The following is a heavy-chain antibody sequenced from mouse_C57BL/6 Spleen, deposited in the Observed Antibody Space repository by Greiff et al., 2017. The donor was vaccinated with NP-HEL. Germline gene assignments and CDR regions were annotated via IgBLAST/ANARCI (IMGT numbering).Heavy chain of an antibody. V-gene: IGHV5-9-1*02. CDR3: TREGTGTRAMDY. CDR2: ISSGGDYI. Sequence: EVKLMESGEGLVKPGGSLKLSCAASGFTFSSYAMSWVRQTPEKRLEWVAYISSGGDYIYYADTVKGRFTISRDNARNTLYLQMSSLKSEDTAMYYCTREGTGTRAMDYWGQGTSVTVSS. CDR1: GFTFSSYA. D-gene: IGHD4-1*01. J-gene: IGHJ4*01.